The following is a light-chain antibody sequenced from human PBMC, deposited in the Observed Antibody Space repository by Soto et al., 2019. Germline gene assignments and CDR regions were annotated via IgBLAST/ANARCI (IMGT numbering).Light chain of an antibody. CDR1: SSNIGADYD. J-gene: IGLJ3*02. Sequence: QSVLTQPPSVSGAPGQRVTISCTGSSSNIGADYDVHWYQQLPGTAPKLLIYGNSNRPSGVPDRFSGSKSGTSASLAITGLQAEDEADYYCQSYDSSLSAVVVGGGTKLTVL. CDR2: GNS. CDR3: QSYDSSLSAVV. V-gene: IGLV1-40*01.